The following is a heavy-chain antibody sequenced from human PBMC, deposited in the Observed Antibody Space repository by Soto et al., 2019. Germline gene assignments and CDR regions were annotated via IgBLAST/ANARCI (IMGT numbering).Heavy chain of an antibody. CDR1: GYTFTSYG. Sequence: ASVKVSCKASGYTFTSYGISWVRQAPGQGLEWMGWISAYNGNTNYAQKLQGRVTMTTDTSTSTAYMELGSLRSDDTAVYYCAREEYNFWRGYYSYYYYYGMDVWGQGTRVTVSS. D-gene: IGHD3-3*01. J-gene: IGHJ6*02. V-gene: IGHV1-18*04. CDR2: ISAYNGNT. CDR3: AREEYNFWRGYYSYYYYYGMDV.